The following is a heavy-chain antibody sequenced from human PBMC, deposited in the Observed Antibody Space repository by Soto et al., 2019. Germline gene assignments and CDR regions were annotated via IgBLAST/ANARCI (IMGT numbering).Heavy chain of an antibody. J-gene: IGHJ2*01. CDR3: ATHTSPASTWYFDL. CDR2: ISSSSSTI. CDR1: GFTFSSYS. V-gene: IGHV3-48*02. Sequence: GGSLRLSCAASGFTFSSYSMNWVRQAPGKGLEWVSYISSSSSTIYYADSVKGRFTISRDNAKNSLYLQMNSLRDEDTAVYYCATHTSPASTWYFDLWGRGTLVTVSS.